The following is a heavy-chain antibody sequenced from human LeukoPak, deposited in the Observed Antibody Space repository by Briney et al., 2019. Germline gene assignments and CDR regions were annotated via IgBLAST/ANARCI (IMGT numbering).Heavy chain of an antibody. CDR3: SKRGDYDILTGYYDPDY. D-gene: IGHD3-9*01. J-gene: IGHJ4*02. CDR1: GFTLSNYA. CDR2: VSGRDDST. V-gene: IGHV3-23*01. Sequence: GASLRLSCAASGFTLSNYAMYWVRQAPGKGLEWVSAVSGRDDSTYYADSVRGRFTISRDTSKSTLYLQMNSLRVEDTAVYYFSKRGDYDILTGYYDPDYWGQGTLVTVSS.